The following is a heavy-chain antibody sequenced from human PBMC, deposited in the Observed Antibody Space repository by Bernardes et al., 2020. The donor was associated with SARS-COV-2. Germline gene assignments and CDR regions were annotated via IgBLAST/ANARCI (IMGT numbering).Heavy chain of an antibody. CDR3: ARDPWYSSSWYWFDP. D-gene: IGHD6-13*01. V-gene: IGHV3-21*01. CDR2: ISSSSYI. J-gene: IGHJ5*02. CDR1: GFTFSSYS. Sequence: GGSLRLSCAASGFTFSSYSMNWVRQAPGKGLEWVSSISSSSYIYYADSVKGRFTISRDNAKNSLYLQMNSLRAEDTAVYYCARDPWYSSSWYWFDPWGQGTLVTVSS.